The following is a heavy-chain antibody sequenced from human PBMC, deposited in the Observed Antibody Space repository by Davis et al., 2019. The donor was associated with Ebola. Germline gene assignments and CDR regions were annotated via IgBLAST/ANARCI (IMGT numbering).Heavy chain of an antibody. CDR2: IYYSGSA. V-gene: IGHV4-39*01. D-gene: IGHD3-22*01. CDR3: AISFYFDSSGYLDY. J-gene: IGHJ4*02. CDR1: GGSISSSSYY. Sequence: MPSETLSLTCTVSGGSISSSSYYWGWIRQPPGKGLEWIGSIYYSGSAYYNSSLKSRVTISVDTSKNQFSLKLSSVTAADTAVYYCAISFYFDSSGYLDYWGQGTLVTVSS.